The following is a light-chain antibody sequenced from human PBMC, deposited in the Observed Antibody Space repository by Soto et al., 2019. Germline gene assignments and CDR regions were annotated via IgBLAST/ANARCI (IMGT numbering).Light chain of an antibody. CDR2: RSD. V-gene: IGLV1-47*01. CDR3: AAWDDSLRGVV. Sequence: QSVLTQPPSASGTPGQRVTISCSGGRSNIETNYVYWYQQLPGTAPELLVYRSDRRPSGVPDRFSGSKSGTSASLAISGLRAEDEAQYYRAAWDDSLRGVVFGGGTKLTVL. J-gene: IGLJ3*02. CDR1: RSNIETNY.